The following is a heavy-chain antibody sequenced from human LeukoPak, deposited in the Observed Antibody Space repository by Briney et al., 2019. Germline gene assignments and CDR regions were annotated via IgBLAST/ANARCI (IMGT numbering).Heavy chain of an antibody. Sequence: SETLSLTCTVSGGSISSYYWSWIRQPAGKGLEWIGRIYTGGTTHYNPSLKSRVTMSVDTSKNQFSLKLSSVTAADTAVYYCARLSTVTTSFDYWGQGTLVTVSS. CDR3: ARLSTVTTSFDY. D-gene: IGHD4-17*01. CDR1: GGSISSYY. CDR2: IYTGGTT. V-gene: IGHV4-4*07. J-gene: IGHJ4*02.